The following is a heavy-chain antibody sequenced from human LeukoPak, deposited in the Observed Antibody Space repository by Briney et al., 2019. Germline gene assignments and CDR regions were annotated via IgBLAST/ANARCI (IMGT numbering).Heavy chain of an antibody. V-gene: IGHV3-33*08. CDR3: ASQMVAASSY. D-gene: IGHD2-15*01. CDR1: GFLFRNRA. Sequence: GGSLRLSCAVSGFLFRNRAMNWVRQAPGKGLEWVAVIWYDGSNKYYADSVKGRFTISRDNSKDTLYLQMNSLRAEDTAMYYCASQMVAASSYWGQGTLVTVSS. CDR2: IWYDGSNK. J-gene: IGHJ4*02.